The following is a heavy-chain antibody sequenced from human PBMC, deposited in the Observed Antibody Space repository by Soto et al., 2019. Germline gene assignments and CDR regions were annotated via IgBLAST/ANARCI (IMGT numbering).Heavy chain of an antibody. D-gene: IGHD4-17*01. CDR2: ISGYNGDT. V-gene: IGHV1-18*01. J-gene: IGHJ4*02. CDR3: ARDWVGDLAY. CDR1: GYTFTSYG. Sequence: QVQLVQSGGEVKQPGASVKVSCKTSGYTFTSYGISWVRQAPGQGLEWMGWISGYNGDTKYVQKFQGRVTLTTDTSTNTAYMEVRRLGSDDTAVYYCARDWVGDLAYWGQGTLVTVSS.